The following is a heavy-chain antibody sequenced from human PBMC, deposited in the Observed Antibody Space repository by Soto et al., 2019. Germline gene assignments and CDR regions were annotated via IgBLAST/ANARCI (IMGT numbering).Heavy chain of an antibody. D-gene: IGHD3-10*01. Sequence: GESLKISCKGSGYSFSSYWIGWVRQMPGKGLEWMGTIFPGDSDTRYSPSFQGQVTISADKSISTAYLQWSNLKASDTAMYYCARGNYGSGSYYKGWFDPWGQGTLVTVSS. CDR2: IFPGDSDT. V-gene: IGHV5-51*01. CDR3: ARGNYGSGSYYKGWFDP. J-gene: IGHJ5*02. CDR1: GYSFSSYW.